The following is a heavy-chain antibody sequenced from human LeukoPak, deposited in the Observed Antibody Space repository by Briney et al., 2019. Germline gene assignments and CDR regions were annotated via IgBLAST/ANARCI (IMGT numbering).Heavy chain of an antibody. Sequence: GGSLRLSCAASGFTFSTYAMHWVRQAPGKGLEYVSAISSNGGSTYYANSVKGRFTISRDNSKNTLYLQMASLRAEDMAVYYCARAEVGTTVTTPFDYWGQGTLVTVSS. V-gene: IGHV3-64*01. CDR2: ISSNGGST. CDR3: ARAEVGTTVTTPFDY. J-gene: IGHJ4*02. D-gene: IGHD4-17*01. CDR1: GFTFSTYA.